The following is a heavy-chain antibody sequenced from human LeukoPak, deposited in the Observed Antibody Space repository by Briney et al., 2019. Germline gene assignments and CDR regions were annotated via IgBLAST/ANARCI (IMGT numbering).Heavy chain of an antibody. D-gene: IGHD3-9*01. CDR1: GGSISSHY. Sequence: SETLSLTCAVSGGSISSHYWSWIRQPPGKGLEWIGYIYYSGTTNYSPSLKSRVTISVDTPKTQFSLKLSSVTAADTAVYYCARLVGGTGYFDYWGQGALVTVSS. CDR3: ARLVGGTGYFDY. CDR2: IYYSGTT. J-gene: IGHJ4*02. V-gene: IGHV4-59*11.